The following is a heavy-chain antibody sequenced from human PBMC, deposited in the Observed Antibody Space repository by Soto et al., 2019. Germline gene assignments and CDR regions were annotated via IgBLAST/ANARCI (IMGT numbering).Heavy chain of an antibody. CDR2: ISSSSSYI. Sequence: EVQLVESGGGLVKPGGSLRLSCAASGFTFSSYSMNWVRQAPGKGLEWVSSISSSSSYIYYADSVKGRFTISRDNAKNSLYLQMNSLRAEDTAVYYCAREQKTNLTYFHYYYYGMDVWGQGTTVTVSS. CDR3: AREQKTNLTYFHYYYYGMDV. CDR1: GFTFSSYS. J-gene: IGHJ6*02. V-gene: IGHV3-21*01. D-gene: IGHD3-10*01.